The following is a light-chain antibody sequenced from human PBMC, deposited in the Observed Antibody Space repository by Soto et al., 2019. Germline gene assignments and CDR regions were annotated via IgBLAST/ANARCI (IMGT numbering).Light chain of an antibody. CDR1: SSNIGAGYD. Sequence: QSVLTQPPSVSGAPGQRVTISCTGSSSNIGAGYDVHWYQQLPGTAPKLLIYGNSNRPSGVPDRFSGSKSGTSASLAITGLQAEDEAXYYCQSYDSSLSGSVVFGGGTKLTVL. CDR2: GNS. V-gene: IGLV1-40*01. CDR3: QSYDSSLSGSVV. J-gene: IGLJ2*01.